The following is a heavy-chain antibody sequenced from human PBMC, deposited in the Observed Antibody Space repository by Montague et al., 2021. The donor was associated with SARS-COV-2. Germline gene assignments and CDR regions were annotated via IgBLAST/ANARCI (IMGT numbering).Heavy chain of an antibody. CDR3: ARAGGGSSYNYYGLDV. D-gene: IGHD2-15*01. Sequence: ETLSLTCSISGGSINSFYWNWIRQYPGKGLEWIGYVYYTGGTNYNPSLKSRATISVDTSKNQFSLTVGSVTAADTAVYYCARAGGGSSYNYYGLDVWGQGTTVTVSS. V-gene: IGHV4-59*01. J-gene: IGHJ6*02. CDR2: VYYTGGT. CDR1: GGSINSFY.